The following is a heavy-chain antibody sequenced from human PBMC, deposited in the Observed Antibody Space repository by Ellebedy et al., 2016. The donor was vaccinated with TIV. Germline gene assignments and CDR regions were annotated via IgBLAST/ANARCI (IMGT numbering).Heavy chain of an antibody. CDR2: INPSGGST. D-gene: IGHD6-13*01. CDR3: ARGERSSSWYGLPYFDY. CDR1: GYTFTSYY. V-gene: IGHV1-46*01. J-gene: IGHJ4*02. Sequence: AASVKVSCKASGYTFTSYYMHWVRQAPGQGLEWMGIINPSGGSTSYAQKFQGRVTMTRDTSTSTVYMELSSLRSEDTAVYYCARGERSSSWYGLPYFDYWGQGTLVTVSS.